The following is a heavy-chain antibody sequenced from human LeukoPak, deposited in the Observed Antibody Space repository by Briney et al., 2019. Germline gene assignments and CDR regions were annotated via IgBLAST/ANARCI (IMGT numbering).Heavy chain of an antibody. CDR1: GGSISSYY. Sequence: SETLSLTCTVSGGSISSYYWSWIRQPPGKGLEWIGYIYYSGSTNYNPSLKSRVTISVDTSKNQFSLKLSSVTAADTAVYYCTSNGYYSLDYWGRGTLVTVSS. CDR3: TSNGYYSLDY. V-gene: IGHV4-59*01. J-gene: IGHJ4*02. CDR2: IYYSGST. D-gene: IGHD4-17*01.